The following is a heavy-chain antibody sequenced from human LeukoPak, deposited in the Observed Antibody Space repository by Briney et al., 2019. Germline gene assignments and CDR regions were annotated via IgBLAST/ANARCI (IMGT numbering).Heavy chain of an antibody. CDR1: GGSISSSSYY. J-gene: IGHJ4*02. CDR2: IKPDGSDK. V-gene: IGHV3-7*01. D-gene: IGHD6-13*01. Sequence: ETLSLTCTVSGGSISSSSYYWGWVRQAPGKGLEWVANIKPDGSDKYYVDSVKGPFTISRDNAKNSLSLQMSSLRAEDTAVYYCARVSSSWPHYYFDYWGQGTLVTVSS. CDR3: ARVSSSWPHYYFDY.